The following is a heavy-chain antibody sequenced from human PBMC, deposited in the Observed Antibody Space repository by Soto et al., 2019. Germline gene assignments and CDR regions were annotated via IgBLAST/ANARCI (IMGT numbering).Heavy chain of an antibody. CDR3: ARDGSGSLDY. CDR1: GGTFSSYT. J-gene: IGHJ4*02. CDR2: IIPILGIA. V-gene: IGHV1-69*08. D-gene: IGHD1-26*01. Sequence: QVQLVQSGAEVKKPGSSVKVSCKASGGTFSSYTISWVRQAPGQGLEWMGRIIPILGIANYAQKFQGRVTITADKSTGTAYMELSSLRSEDTAVYYCARDGSGSLDYWGQGTLVTVSS.